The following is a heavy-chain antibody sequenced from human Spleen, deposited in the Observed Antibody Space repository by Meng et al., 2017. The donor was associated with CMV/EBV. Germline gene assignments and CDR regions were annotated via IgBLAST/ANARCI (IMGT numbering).Heavy chain of an antibody. D-gene: IGHD3-22*01. J-gene: IGHJ3*02. CDR2: IYHSGST. CDR3: ARSGYYDTSGYSPDAFDI. V-gene: IGHV4-4*02. CDR1: SISSSNW. Sequence: SISSSNWCALVRQPPGQWLEWIGEIYHSGSTNYNPSLKSRVTISVDKSKNQFSLKLSSVTAADTAVYYCARSGYYDTSGYSPDAFDIWGQGTMVTVSS.